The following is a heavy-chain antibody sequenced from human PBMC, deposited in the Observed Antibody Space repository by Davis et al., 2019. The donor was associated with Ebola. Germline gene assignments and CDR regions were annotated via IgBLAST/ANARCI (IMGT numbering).Heavy chain of an antibody. CDR3: ATAGSYKMYGMDV. D-gene: IGHD3-10*01. Sequence: ASVKVSCKASGYTFTSYSINWVRQAPGQGLEWMGFINPYNGNTNYAQKFQGRLTITADKSTSTAYMELSSLTSEDTAVYYCATAGSYKMYGMDVWGQGTTVTVSS. CDR2: INPYNGNT. J-gene: IGHJ6*02. CDR1: GYTFTSYS. V-gene: IGHV1-18*01.